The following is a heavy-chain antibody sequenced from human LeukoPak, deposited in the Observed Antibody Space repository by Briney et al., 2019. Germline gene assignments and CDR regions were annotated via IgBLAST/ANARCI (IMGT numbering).Heavy chain of an antibody. CDR2: ISAYNGNT. V-gene: IGHV1-18*01. CDR3: AVLSSTSTKYYYYYGMDV. D-gene: IGHD2-2*01. Sequence: ASVKVSCKASGYTFTSYGISWVRQAPGQGLEWMGWISAYNGNTKYAQKFQGRVTMTTDTSTSTAYMELRSLRSDDTAVYYCAVLSSTSTKYYYYYGMDVWGHGTTVTVSS. CDR1: GYTFTSYG. J-gene: IGHJ6*02.